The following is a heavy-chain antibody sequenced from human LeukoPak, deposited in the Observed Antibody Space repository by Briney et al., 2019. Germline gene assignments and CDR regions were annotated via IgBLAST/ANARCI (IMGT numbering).Heavy chain of an antibody. J-gene: IGHJ4*02. CDR1: GFTFSSYS. CDR2: IYYTGST. D-gene: IGHD4-17*01. V-gene: IGHV4-59*12. CDR3: ARWTTVTRAFDY. Sequence: PGGSLRLSCAASGFTFSSYSMNWVRQAPGKGLEWIGYIYYTGSTNYNPSLKSRVTISVDTSKNQFSLKLSSVTAADTAVYYCARWTTVTRAFDYWGQGTLVTVSS.